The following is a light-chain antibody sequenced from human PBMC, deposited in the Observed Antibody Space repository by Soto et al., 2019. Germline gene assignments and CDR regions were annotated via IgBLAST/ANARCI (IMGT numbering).Light chain of an antibody. CDR3: QQLNSYPWT. CDR1: QGITNW. CDR2: DAS. V-gene: IGKV1-12*01. Sequence: DIQMTQSPSSVSASVGDRVTITCRASQGITNWLAWYQQKPGKAPKLLIYDASSLESGVPSRFSGSGSGTEFTLTISSLQPDDFATYSCQQLNSYPWTFGQGTKVDNK. J-gene: IGKJ1*01.